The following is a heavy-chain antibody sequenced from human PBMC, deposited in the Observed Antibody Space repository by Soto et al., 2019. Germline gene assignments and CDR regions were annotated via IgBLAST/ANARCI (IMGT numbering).Heavy chain of an antibody. D-gene: IGHD2-15*01. V-gene: IGHV4-34*01. J-gene: IGHJ4*02. Sequence: QVQLQQWGAGLLKPSETLSLTCAVYGGSFSGYYWSWIRQPPGKGLEWSGEINHSGSTNYNPSLKSRVTTSVYTSKNQFSQKLSSVTAADTAVYYCASQWEYCSGGSCYSAKDWGQGTLVTVSS. CDR1: GGSFSGYY. CDR3: ASQWEYCSGGSCYSAKD. CDR2: INHSGST.